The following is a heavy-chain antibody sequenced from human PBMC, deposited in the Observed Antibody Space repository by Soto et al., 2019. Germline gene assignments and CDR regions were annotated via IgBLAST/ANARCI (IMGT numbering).Heavy chain of an antibody. CDR2: ISYDGSNK. Sequence: QVQLVESGGGVVQPGRSLRLSCAASGFTFSSSGMHWVRQAPGKGLEWVAVISYDGSNKYCADSVKGRFTISRDNSKNTLYLQVNSLRAEDTAVYYCAKDRSSGSGRRPTYYFDYWGQGTLVTVSS. CDR3: AKDRSSGSGRRPTYYFDY. CDR1: GFTFSSSG. D-gene: IGHD3-10*01. V-gene: IGHV3-30*18. J-gene: IGHJ4*02.